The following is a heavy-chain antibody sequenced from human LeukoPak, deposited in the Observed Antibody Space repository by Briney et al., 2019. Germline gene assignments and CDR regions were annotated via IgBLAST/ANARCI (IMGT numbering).Heavy chain of an antibody. D-gene: IGHD6-13*01. V-gene: IGHV3-30*02. CDR3: AREGYSYYTDV. CDR2: LRFDE. Sequence: GGSLRLSCAAPGFIHWYDGMCAARQTPGKGLEWVALLRFDEFYADSVKGRFTISRDISKSTVYLQMKRLTVEDTAMYYFAREGYSYYTDVCGKGTTVTVSS. J-gene: IGHJ6*03. CDR1: GFIHWYDG.